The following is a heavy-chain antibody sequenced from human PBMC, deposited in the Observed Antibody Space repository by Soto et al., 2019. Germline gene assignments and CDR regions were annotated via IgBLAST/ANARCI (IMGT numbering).Heavy chain of an antibody. CDR1: GYSISSSNW. Sequence: QVQLQESGPGLVKPSDTLSLTCAVSGYSISSSNWWGWIRQPPGKGLEWIGYIYYSGTTYYNPSLKSRVTMSVDTSKNLFSRKLTSVTAVDTAVYYCARREIQGPIDYWGQGTLVTVSS. D-gene: IGHD1-26*01. CDR2: IYYSGTT. V-gene: IGHV4-28*01. J-gene: IGHJ4*02. CDR3: ARREIQGPIDY.